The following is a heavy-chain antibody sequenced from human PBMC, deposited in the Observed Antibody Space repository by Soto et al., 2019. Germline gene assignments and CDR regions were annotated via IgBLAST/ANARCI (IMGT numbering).Heavy chain of an antibody. Sequence: PSETLSLTCTVSGGSISSYYWSWIRQPAGKGLEWIGRIYTSGSTNYNPSLKSRVTMSVDTSKNQFSLKLSSVTAADTAVYYCARGENYYDSSGLDAFDIWGQGTMVTV. CDR1: GGSISSYY. CDR2: IYTSGST. CDR3: ARGENYYDSSGLDAFDI. V-gene: IGHV4-4*07. J-gene: IGHJ3*02. D-gene: IGHD3-22*01.